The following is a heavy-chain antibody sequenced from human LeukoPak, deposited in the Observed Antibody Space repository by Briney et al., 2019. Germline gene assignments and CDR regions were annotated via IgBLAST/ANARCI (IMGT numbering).Heavy chain of an antibody. V-gene: IGHV4-4*02. CDR1: GGSISSSNW. CDR3: ARGVYSSGGSCYALLDY. Sequence: SETLSLTCAVSGGSISSSNWWSWVRQPPGKGLEWIGEIYHSGSTNYNPSLKSRVTISVDKSKNQFSLKLSSVTAADTAVYYCARGVYSSGGSCYALLDYWGQGTLVTVSS. CDR2: IYHSGST. J-gene: IGHJ4*02. D-gene: IGHD2-15*01.